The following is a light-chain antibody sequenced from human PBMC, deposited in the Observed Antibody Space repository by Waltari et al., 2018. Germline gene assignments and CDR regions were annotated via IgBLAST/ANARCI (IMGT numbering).Light chain of an antibody. CDR1: QSLTNRY. CDR3: QQYGSSILYT. J-gene: IGKJ2*01. V-gene: IGKV3-20*01. Sequence: VLTQSPDTLYLSTGERATLPCRASQSLTNRYLAWYQQKPGQAPRLLIYGASSRAAGIPDRFSGSGSGTDFTLTISRLEPEDSAVYYCQQYGSSILYTFGQGTKLEIK. CDR2: GAS.